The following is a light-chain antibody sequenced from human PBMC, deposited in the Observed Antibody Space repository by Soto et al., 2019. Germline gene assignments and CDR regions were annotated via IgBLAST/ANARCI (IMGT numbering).Light chain of an antibody. J-gene: IGKJ3*01. V-gene: IGKV1-17*01. Sequence: DIQMTQSPSSLSASVGDRVTITCRASQGISSDLGWFQQKPGKAPKLLIYDASSLESGVPSRFSGSGSGTEFTLTISSLQPDDFATYYCLQHSDYPFSFGPGTKVDIK. CDR2: DAS. CDR3: LQHSDYPFS. CDR1: QGISSD.